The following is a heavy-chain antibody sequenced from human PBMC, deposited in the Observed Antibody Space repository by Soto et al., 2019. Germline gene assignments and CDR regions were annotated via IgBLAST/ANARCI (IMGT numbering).Heavy chain of an antibody. CDR3: ARMGQWRVPGDYYYGMDV. V-gene: IGHV3-53*01. CDR2: IYTGGGT. Sequence: PGGSLRPSCAASGLTVSRNYMNWGRQAPGKGLEWVSLIYTGGGTYYADSVKGRFTVTRDNSKNTLYLQMNSLRAEDTAVYYCARMGQWRVPGDYYYGMDVWGQGTSVTVSS. J-gene: IGHJ6*02. CDR1: GLTVSRNY. D-gene: IGHD6-19*01.